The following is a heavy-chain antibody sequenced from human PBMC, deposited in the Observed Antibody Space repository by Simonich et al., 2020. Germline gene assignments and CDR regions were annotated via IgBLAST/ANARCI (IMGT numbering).Heavy chain of an antibody. J-gene: IGHJ3*02. CDR2: IYYSGST. Sequence: QLQLQESGPGLVKPSETLSLTCTVSGGSISSSSYYWGWIRQPPGKGLEWIGSIYYSGSTYDNPSIKSRVTISVDTSKNQFSLKVSSVTAADTAVYYCARHAGFAFDIWGQGTMVTVSS. V-gene: IGHV4-39*01. CDR3: ARHAGFAFDI. D-gene: IGHD6-13*01. CDR1: GGSISSSSYY.